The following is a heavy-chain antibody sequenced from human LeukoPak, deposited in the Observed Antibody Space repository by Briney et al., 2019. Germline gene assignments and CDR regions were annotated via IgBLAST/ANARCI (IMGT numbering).Heavy chain of an antibody. J-gene: IGHJ4*02. CDR2: ISWNSDSI. D-gene: IGHD1-7*01. CDR3: AKDIVGTTRGPYDY. CDR1: GFTFDDYA. Sequence: QPGGSLTLSCAASGFTFDDYAMHWVRQAPGKGLECVSGISWNSDSIGYADSVKGRFTISRDNAKNSLYLQMNSLRAEHTTLYYCAKDIVGTTRGPYDYWGQGTLVTVSS. V-gene: IGHV3-9*01.